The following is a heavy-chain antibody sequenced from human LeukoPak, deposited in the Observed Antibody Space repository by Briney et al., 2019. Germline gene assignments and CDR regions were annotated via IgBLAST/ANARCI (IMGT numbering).Heavy chain of an antibody. D-gene: IGHD3-10*01. Sequence: SVKVSCKASGGTFSSYAISWVRQAPGQGLEWMGGIIPIFGTANYAQKFQGRVTITADESTSTAYMELSSLRSEDTAVYYCASQAAMVRGVTNKFDYWGQGTLVTVSS. CDR1: GGTFSSYA. CDR2: IIPIFGTA. CDR3: ASQAAMVRGVTNKFDY. V-gene: IGHV1-69*13. J-gene: IGHJ4*02.